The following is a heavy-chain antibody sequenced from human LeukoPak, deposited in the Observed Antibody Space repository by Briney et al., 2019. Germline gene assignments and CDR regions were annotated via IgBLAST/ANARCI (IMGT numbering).Heavy chain of an antibody. Sequence: SGGSLRLSXAASGFTFSDYYMSWIRQSPGKGLEWVPYISSSGSTIYYADSVKGRFTISRDNAKNSLYLQMNSLRAEDTAVYYCARETPYYYDSSGHLDYWGQGTLVTVSS. CDR3: ARETPYYYDSSGHLDY. J-gene: IGHJ4*02. V-gene: IGHV3-11*04. CDR2: ISSSGSTI. CDR1: GFTFSDYY. D-gene: IGHD3-22*01.